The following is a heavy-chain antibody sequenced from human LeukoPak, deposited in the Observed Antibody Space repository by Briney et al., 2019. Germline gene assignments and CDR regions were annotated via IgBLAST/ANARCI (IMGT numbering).Heavy chain of an antibody. CDR2: IIPTFGTA. V-gene: IGHV1-69*01. J-gene: IGHJ4*02. CDR1: GGTFTSYA. Sequence: SVKVSCKASGGTFTSYAISWVRQAPGQGHEWMGGIIPTFGTANYAQTFQGRVTITADDSTSTAYMELSSLRSEYTAVYYCARDPGYSSGWYYFDYWGQGTLVTVSS. CDR3: ARDPGYSSGWYYFDY. D-gene: IGHD6-19*01.